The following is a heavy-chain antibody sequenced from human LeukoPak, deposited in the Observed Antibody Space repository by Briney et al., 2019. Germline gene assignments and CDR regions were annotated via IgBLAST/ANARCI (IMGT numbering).Heavy chain of an antibody. Sequence: GGSLRLSCAASGFTVSSNYMSWVRQAPGKGVEWVSVIYSSGSTHYADSVKGRFTISRDNSKNTLYLQMNSLRAEDTAVYFCASLLYRGYFPVYWGQGTLVTVSA. J-gene: IGHJ4*02. CDR2: IYSSGST. CDR3: ASLLYRGYFPVY. D-gene: IGHD5-12*01. V-gene: IGHV3-53*01. CDR1: GFTVSSNY.